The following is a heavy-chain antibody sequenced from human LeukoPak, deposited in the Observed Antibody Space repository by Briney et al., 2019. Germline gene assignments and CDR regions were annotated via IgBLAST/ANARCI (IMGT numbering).Heavy chain of an antibody. CDR1: GFTFSTHG. CDR3: AKDLGWIQFID. Sequence: GGSLRLSCAGSGFTFSTHGMNWVRQAPGKGLEWVSGVTPSGDPTYYADSVKGRFIISRDNSKNTMYLQMNSLRAEDTGVYYCAKDLGWIQFIDWGQGTPVTVSS. J-gene: IGHJ4*02. CDR2: VTPSGDPT. V-gene: IGHV3-23*01. D-gene: IGHD5-24*01.